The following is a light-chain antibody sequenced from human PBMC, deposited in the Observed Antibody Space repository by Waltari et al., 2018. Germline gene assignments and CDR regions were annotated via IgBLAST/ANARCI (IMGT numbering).Light chain of an antibody. CDR2: KAS. Sequence: DIQMTQSPSTLSASVGDRVTITCRASQSISSWLARYQQKPGKAPKLLNYKASSLESGVPSRFSGSGSGTEFTLTISSLQPDDFATYYCQQYNSPWTFGQGTKVEIK. CDR3: QQYNSPWT. J-gene: IGKJ1*01. CDR1: QSISSW. V-gene: IGKV1-5*03.